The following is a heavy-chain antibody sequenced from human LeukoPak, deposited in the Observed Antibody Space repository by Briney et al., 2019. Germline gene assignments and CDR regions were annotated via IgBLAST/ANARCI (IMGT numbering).Heavy chain of an antibody. CDR2: INPSGST. D-gene: IGHD3-10*01. CDR3: ARGRWFGELLT. CDR1: GGSSSGYY. Sequence: SETLSLTCDVYGGSSSGYYWSWIRQPPEKGLEWIGEINPSGSTTYNSSLKSRVTISVDTSKNQFSLKLSSVTAADTAVYYCARGRWFGELLTWGQGTLVTVSS. J-gene: IGHJ5*02. V-gene: IGHV4-34*01.